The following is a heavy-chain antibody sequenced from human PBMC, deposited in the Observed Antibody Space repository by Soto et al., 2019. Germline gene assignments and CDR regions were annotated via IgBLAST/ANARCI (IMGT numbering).Heavy chain of an antibody. CDR1: GFTFSHYG. J-gene: IGHJ6*02. CDR2: ISYDGSNE. D-gene: IGHD6-13*01. V-gene: IGHV3-30*18. Sequence: QVQLVESGGGVVQPGRSLRLSCAASGFTFSHYGMQWVRQAPGKGLEWVAVISYDGSNEYYADSVKGRFTISRDNSKNTLYLQMNSLRAEDTAVYYCAKETSGYSSSWSYYYGMDVWGQGTKVTVSS. CDR3: AKETSGYSSSWSYYYGMDV.